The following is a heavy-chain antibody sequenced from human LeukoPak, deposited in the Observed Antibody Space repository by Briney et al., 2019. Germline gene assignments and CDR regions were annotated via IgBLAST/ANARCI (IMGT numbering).Heavy chain of an antibody. CDR1: GFTVSSNY. V-gene: IGHV3-66*01. Sequence: GGSLRLSCAASGFTVSSNYMSWVRQAPGKGLEWVSVIYSGGSTYYADSVKGRFTISRDNSKNTLYLQMNSLRAEDTAVYYRAREGIAAVPFGYWGQGTLGTLSS. CDR2: IYSGGST. J-gene: IGHJ4*01. CDR3: AREGIAAVPFGY. D-gene: IGHD6-13*01.